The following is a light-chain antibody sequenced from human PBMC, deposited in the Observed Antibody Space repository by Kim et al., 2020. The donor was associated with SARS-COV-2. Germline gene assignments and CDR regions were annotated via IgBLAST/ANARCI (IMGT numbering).Light chain of an antibody. J-gene: IGKJ1*01. CDR2: AAS. CDR3: QKYNSAVT. V-gene: IGKV1-27*01. CDR1: QGISNY. Sequence: SASVGDRVTITCRASQGISNYLAWYQQKPGKVPKLLIYAASALQSGVPSRFSGSGSGTDFTLTISSLQPEDVATYYCQKYNSAVTFGQGTKVDIK.